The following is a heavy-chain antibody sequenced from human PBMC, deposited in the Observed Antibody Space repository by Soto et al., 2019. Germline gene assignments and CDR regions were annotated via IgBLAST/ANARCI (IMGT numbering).Heavy chain of an antibody. J-gene: IGHJ3*02. CDR3: ARDSSRILPKIRPRAKGPFDI. Sequence: ASVKVSCKTSGYTFTDVFIHWVRQAPGQGLEWMGWINPNSGETHYAQKLQGSVMMTTDTSVTTAYLEVSSLRFDDTALYYCARDSSRILPKIRPRAKGPFDIWGQGTMVTVSS. V-gene: IGHV1-2*02. CDR2: INPNSGET. D-gene: IGHD2-15*01. CDR1: GYTFTDVF.